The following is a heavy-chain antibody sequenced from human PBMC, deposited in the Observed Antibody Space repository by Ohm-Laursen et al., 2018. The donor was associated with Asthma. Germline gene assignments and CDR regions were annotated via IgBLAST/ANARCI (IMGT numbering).Heavy chain of an antibody. V-gene: IGHV4-31*03. CDR1: GDSISSGDNY. CDR2: IYYTGNT. CDR3: ARVWSVAAAGTEYYYYGMDV. J-gene: IGHJ6*02. D-gene: IGHD6-13*01. Sequence: TLSLTCTVSGDSISSGDNYWSWIRQHPGKGLEWIAYIYYTGNTYYNPSLKSRITMSVDKSKNQFSLKLSSVTAADTAVYYCARVWSVAAAGTEYYYYGMDVWGQGTTVTVSS.